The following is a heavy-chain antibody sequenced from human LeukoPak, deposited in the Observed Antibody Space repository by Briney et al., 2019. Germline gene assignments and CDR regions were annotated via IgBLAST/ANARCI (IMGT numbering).Heavy chain of an antibody. CDR2: NSGSGDST. Sequence: PGGSLRLSCAASGFTFSSYVMSWVRQAPGKGLEWVSANSGSGDSTYNADSVKGRFTISRDNSKNTLYLQVNSLRAEDTAVYYCAKSREGPTSSFDYWGQGTLVTVSS. D-gene: IGHD1-26*01. V-gene: IGHV3-23*01. CDR1: GFTFSSYV. J-gene: IGHJ4*02. CDR3: AKSREGPTSSFDY.